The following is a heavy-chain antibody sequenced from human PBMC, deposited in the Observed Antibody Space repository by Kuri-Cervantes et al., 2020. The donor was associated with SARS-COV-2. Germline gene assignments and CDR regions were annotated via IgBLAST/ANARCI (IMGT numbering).Heavy chain of an antibody. D-gene: IGHD3-3*01. J-gene: IGHJ1*01. Sequence: GGSLRLSCAGSGFIFSSFGMHWVRQAPGKGLEWVAVVSYDGSNKYYADAVKGRFTISRDNTKYTLYLEMNRLRAEDTAVYYCATPKGEYDFWSGFRIGSIVNWGQGTLVTVSS. CDR3: ATPKGEYDFWSGFRIGSIVN. CDR1: GFIFSSFG. V-gene: IGHV3-30*03. CDR2: VSYDGSNK.